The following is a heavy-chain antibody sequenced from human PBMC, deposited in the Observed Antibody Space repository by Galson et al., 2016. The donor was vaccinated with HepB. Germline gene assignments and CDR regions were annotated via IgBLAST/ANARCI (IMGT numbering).Heavy chain of an antibody. D-gene: IGHD3-10*01. CDR2: ISSSTYM. CDR3: ARNYHYGSGSYIPYF. CDR1: GFTLSTYN. J-gene: IGHJ3*01. V-gene: IGHV3-21*01. Sequence: SLRLSCAASGFTLSTYNMNWVRQAPGKGLEWVSSISSSTYMSYADSVKGRFTISRDNVKNSLYLQMKSLRAEDTAVYYCARNYHYGSGSYIPYFWGQGTRVTVST.